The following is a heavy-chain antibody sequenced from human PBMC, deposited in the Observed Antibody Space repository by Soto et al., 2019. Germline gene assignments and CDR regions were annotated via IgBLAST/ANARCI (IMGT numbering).Heavy chain of an antibody. Sequence: GGSLRLSCAASGFTFSSYAMSWVRQAPGKGLEWVSAISGSGGSTYYADSVKGRFTISRDNSKNTLYLQMNSLRAEDTAVYYCAKMVGGIVVVPAALRFDYWGQGTLVTVSS. J-gene: IGHJ4*02. CDR2: ISGSGGST. CDR3: AKMVGGIVVVPAALRFDY. V-gene: IGHV3-23*01. D-gene: IGHD2-2*02. CDR1: GFTFSSYA.